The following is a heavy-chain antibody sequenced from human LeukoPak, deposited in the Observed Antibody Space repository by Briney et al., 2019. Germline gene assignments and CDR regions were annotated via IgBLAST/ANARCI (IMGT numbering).Heavy chain of an antibody. V-gene: IGHV3-48*03. CDR3: ARSGLSHSPMITFGGVIADYYMDV. CDR2: ISSSGSTI. D-gene: IGHD3-16*02. Sequence: GGSLRLSCAASGFTFSSYEMNWVRQAPGKGLEWVSYISSSGSTIYYADSVKGRFTISRDNAKNSLYLQMNSLRAEDTALYYCARSGLSHSPMITFGGVIADYYMDVWGKGTTVTVSS. CDR1: GFTFSSYE. J-gene: IGHJ6*03.